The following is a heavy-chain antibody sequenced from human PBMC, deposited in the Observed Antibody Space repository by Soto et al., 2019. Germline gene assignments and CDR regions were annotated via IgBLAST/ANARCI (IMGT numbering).Heavy chain of an antibody. D-gene: IGHD6-6*01. Sequence: VQLVESGGGLVQPGGSLSLSCAAPGFPFSTYSMNWVRQAPGQGLEWVSYISSRSYTIYYVDSVKGRFTISRDNAKNSLYLQMNSLRDEDTAVYYCARGGSSSDNGLDVWGQGTTVTVSS. CDR1: GFPFSTYS. J-gene: IGHJ6*02. V-gene: IGHV3-48*02. CDR2: ISSRSYTI. CDR3: ARGGSSSDNGLDV.